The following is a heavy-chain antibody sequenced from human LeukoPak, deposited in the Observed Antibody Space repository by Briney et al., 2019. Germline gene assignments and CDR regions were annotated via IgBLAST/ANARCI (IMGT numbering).Heavy chain of an antibody. CDR3: ARVWQDYSGVDY. CDR1: GFTFSAYH. Sequence: TGGSLRLSCAASGFTFSAYHINWVRQAPGKGLEWISYISTTGTTIHYADSVKGRFAISRDNAKSSLYLQMNSLRGEDTAVYYCARVWQDYSGVDYWGQGTLVTVSS. J-gene: IGHJ4*02. CDR2: ISTTGTTI. V-gene: IGHV3-48*01. D-gene: IGHD2-21*01.